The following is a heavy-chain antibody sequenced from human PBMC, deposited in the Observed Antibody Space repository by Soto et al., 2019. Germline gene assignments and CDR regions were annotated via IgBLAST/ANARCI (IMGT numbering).Heavy chain of an antibody. V-gene: IGHV1-69*13. Sequence: SVKVSCKASGGTFSSYAISWVRQAPGQGLEWMGGIIPIFGTANYAQKFQGRVTITADESTSTAYMELSSLRSEDTAVYYCARGKETAMGGYYYYGMDVWGQGTTVTVSS. CDR1: GGTFSSYA. J-gene: IGHJ6*02. CDR2: IIPIFGTA. CDR3: ARGKETAMGGYYYYGMDV. D-gene: IGHD5-18*01.